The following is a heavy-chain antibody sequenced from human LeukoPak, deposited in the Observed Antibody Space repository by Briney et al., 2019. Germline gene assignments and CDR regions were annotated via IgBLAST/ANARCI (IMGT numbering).Heavy chain of an antibody. V-gene: IGHV3-30*18. J-gene: IGHJ4*02. D-gene: IGHD3-10*01. CDR1: GFTFSSYG. CDR3: AKDEVKYYGSGSYSQLDF. Sequence: GGSLRLSCAASGFTFSSYGMHWVRQAPGKGLEWVAIISYDGSNKYYADSVKGRSTISRDNSKNTLYLQMNSLRAEDTAVYYCAKDEVKYYGSGSYSQLDFWGQGTLVTVSS. CDR2: ISYDGSNK.